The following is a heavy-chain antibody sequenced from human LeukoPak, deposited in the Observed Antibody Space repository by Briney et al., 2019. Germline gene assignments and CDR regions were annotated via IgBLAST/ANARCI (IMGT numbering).Heavy chain of an antibody. CDR3: TKVARNSSWPYFDS. V-gene: IGHV3-43*01. CDR1: RFTFDDYS. J-gene: IGHJ4*02. Sequence: PGGSLRLSCAASRFTFDDYSIHWVRQPPGKGLEWISLISWVGGATYYADSVKGRFTVSRDKSKNSLFLQMNSVITEDTAFYYCTKVARNSSWPYFDSWGQGTLVTVSS. CDR2: ISWVGGAT. D-gene: IGHD3-22*01.